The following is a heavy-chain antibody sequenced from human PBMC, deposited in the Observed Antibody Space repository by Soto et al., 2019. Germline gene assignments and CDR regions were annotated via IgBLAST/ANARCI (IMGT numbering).Heavy chain of an antibody. Sequence: PGGSLRLSCAASGFTFGSYGMHWVRQAPGKGLEWVAVISYDGSNKYYADSVKGRFTISRDNSKNTLYLQMNSLRAEDTAVYYCAKEEYYDILTGHWGQGTLVTV. J-gene: IGHJ4*02. CDR3: AKEEYYDILTGH. D-gene: IGHD3-9*01. CDR1: GFTFGSYG. CDR2: ISYDGSNK. V-gene: IGHV3-30*18.